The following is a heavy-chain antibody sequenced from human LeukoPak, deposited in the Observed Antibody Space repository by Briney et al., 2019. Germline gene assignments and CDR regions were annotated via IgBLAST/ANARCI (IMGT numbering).Heavy chain of an antibody. D-gene: IGHD5-24*01. V-gene: IGHV3-30-3*01. Sequence: PGRSLRLSCAASGFTFSSYAMHWVRQAPGKGLEWVAVISYDGSNKYYADSVKGRFTISRDNSKNTLYLQMNSLRAEDTAVYYCARDVCLQPDYWGQGTLVTVSS. CDR3: ARDVCLQPDY. CDR1: GFTFSSYA. J-gene: IGHJ4*02. CDR2: ISYDGSNK.